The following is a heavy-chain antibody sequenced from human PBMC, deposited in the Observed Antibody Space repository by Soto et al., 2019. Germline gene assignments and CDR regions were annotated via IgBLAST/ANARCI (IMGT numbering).Heavy chain of an antibody. CDR3: AKNQGFEVVQLATVGGFDP. Sequence: EVVLLESGGGLEQPGGSLRLSCAASGFIFENFGMSWVRQAPGKGLEWVSSISGSGFKKYYADSVKGRFTISRDNSKRTVELELKNLCAEDTAVYHFAKNQGFEVVQLATVGGFDPWGQGAGVTVSS. J-gene: IGHJ5*02. V-gene: IGHV3-23*01. D-gene: IGHD2-2*01. CDR2: ISGSGFKK. CDR1: GFIFENFG.